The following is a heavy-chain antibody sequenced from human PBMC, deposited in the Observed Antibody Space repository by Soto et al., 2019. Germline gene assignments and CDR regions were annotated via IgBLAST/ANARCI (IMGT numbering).Heavy chain of an antibody. J-gene: IGHJ6*02. D-gene: IGHD3-3*01. CDR2: IYYSGST. CDR1: GGSISSGGYS. Sequence: SETLSLTCAVSGGSISSGGYSWSWIRQPPGKGLEWIGYIYYSGSTNYNPSLKSRVTISVDTSKNQFSLKLSSVTAADTAVYYCARDRHDFWSGRYYYYYGMDVWGQGTTVTVSS. CDR3: ARDRHDFWSGRYYYYYGMDV. V-gene: IGHV4-61*08.